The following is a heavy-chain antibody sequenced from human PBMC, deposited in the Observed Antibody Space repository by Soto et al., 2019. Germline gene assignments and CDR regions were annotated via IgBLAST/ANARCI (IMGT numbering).Heavy chain of an antibody. J-gene: IGHJ5*02. CDR3: ARGMIVATKLRGRGWFDP. CDR2: ISSSSSTI. V-gene: IGHV3-48*02. D-gene: IGHD5-12*01. CDR1: GFTFSSYS. Sequence: EVQLVESGGGLVQPGGSLRLSCAASGFTFSSYSMNWVRQAPGKGLEWVSYISSSSSTIYYADSVKGRFTISRDNAKKSLYLQMNSLRDEDTAVYYCARGMIVATKLRGRGWFDPWGQGTLVTVSS.